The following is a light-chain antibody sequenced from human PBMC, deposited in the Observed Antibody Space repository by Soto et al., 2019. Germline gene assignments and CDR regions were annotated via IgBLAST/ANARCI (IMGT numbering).Light chain of an antibody. CDR1: QSVSSN. CDR2: DAY. CDR3: QQRSNWPLT. V-gene: IGKV3-11*01. Sequence: EIVLTQSPATLSLSPGERATLSCRASQSVSSNLAWYQQKPGQAPRLLIFDAYNSATGIPGRFSGSGSGTDFTLTISSLEPEDFAVYYCQQRSNWPLTFGGGTKVEIK. J-gene: IGKJ4*01.